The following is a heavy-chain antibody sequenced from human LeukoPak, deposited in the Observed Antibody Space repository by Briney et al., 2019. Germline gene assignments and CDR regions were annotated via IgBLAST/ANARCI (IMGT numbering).Heavy chain of an antibody. V-gene: IGHV3-7*01. CDR2: IKQDGSEK. Sequence: PGRSLRLSCAATGFTFSSYWMSWVRQAPGKGLEWVANIKQDGSEKYYVDSVKGRFTISRDNSKSTLYLQMISLRAEDTALYYCAGVTGTYYNWYFDLWGRGTLVTVSS. D-gene: IGHD3-10*01. CDR1: GFTFSSYW. J-gene: IGHJ2*01. CDR3: AGVTGTYYNWYFDL.